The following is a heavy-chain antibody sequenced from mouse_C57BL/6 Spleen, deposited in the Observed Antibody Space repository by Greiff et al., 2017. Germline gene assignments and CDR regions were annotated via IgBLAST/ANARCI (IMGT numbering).Heavy chain of an antibody. CDR3: ASTGYGSSLGDFDY. CDR1: GYTFTDYY. V-gene: IGHV1-26*01. D-gene: IGHD1-1*01. CDR2: INPNNGGT. J-gene: IGHJ2*01. Sequence: EVQLQQSGPELVKPGASVKISCKASGYTFTDYYMNWVKQSHGKSLEWIGDINPNNGGTSYNQKFKGKATLTVDKSSSTAYMELRSLTSEDSAVYYCASTGYGSSLGDFDYWGQGTTLTVSS.